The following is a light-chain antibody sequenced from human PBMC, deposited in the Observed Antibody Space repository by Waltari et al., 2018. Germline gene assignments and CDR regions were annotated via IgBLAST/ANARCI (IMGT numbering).Light chain of an antibody. CDR3: NSYTGSSSWV. Sequence: QSALTQPTSVSGSPGQSITISCTGTSRDVGFYNYVSWYQQYPGKVPQLLIYDVSGRPSGVSSRFSGSKSGNTASLTISGLQADDDADYYCNSYTGSSSWVFGGGTKVTVL. J-gene: IGLJ3*02. CDR2: DVS. V-gene: IGLV2-14*01. CDR1: SRDVGFYNY.